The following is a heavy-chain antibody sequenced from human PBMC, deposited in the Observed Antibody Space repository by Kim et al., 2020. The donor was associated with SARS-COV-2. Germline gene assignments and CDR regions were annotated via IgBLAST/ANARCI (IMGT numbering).Heavy chain of an antibody. Sequence: AAPVKGGFTTSRDDSKNTLYLQMNSLKTEDTAVYYCTPTVVTPSSGFGVYWGQGTLVTVSS. CDR3: TPTVVTPSSGFGVY. J-gene: IGHJ4*02. D-gene: IGHD4-17*01. V-gene: IGHV3-15*01.